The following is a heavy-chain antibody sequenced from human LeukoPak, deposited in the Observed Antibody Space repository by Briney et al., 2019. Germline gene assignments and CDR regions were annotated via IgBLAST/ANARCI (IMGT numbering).Heavy chain of an antibody. D-gene: IGHD4-17*01. V-gene: IGHV3-7*01. CDR2: IMKDGTEK. J-gene: IGHJ4*02. CDR3: ARDPSRGYPHGYGDL. CDR1: RCSISGYW. Sequence: GGSLRLSCAASRCSISGYWMNWVRQAPGKGLEWVANIMKDGTEKYYVDSVKSRFAISRDNAKNSLYLQMNSLRAEDTAVYYCARDPSRGYPHGYGDLWGQGTLVTVSS.